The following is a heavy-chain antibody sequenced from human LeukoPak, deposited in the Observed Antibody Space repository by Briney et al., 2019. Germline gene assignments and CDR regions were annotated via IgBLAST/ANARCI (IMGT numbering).Heavy chain of an antibody. CDR2: INPNSGGT. CDR1: GYTFTDYY. J-gene: IGHJ4*02. V-gene: IGHV1-2*02. Sequence: ASVKVSCKASGYTFTDYYMHWVRQAPGQGLEWMGCINPNSGGTKYAKKFQGRVTMTRDTSVTTASMELSRLRSDDTAVYYCARPSADSNTWNFDYWGQGTLVTVSS. CDR3: ARPSADSNTWNFDY. D-gene: IGHD6-13*01.